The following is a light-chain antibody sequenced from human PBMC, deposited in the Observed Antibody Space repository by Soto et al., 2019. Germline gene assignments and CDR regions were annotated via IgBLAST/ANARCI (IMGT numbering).Light chain of an antibody. J-gene: IGKJ1*01. CDR3: QQHDSSPRT. Sequence: EIVMTQSPATLSVSPGERATLSCRASQSVNNKLVWYQQKPGQAPRLLIYGASTRATGIPARFSASGSGTDFTLTISRLEPEDFAVYWCQQHDSSPRTFGQGTKVDIK. CDR1: QSVNNK. CDR2: GAS. V-gene: IGKV3-15*01.